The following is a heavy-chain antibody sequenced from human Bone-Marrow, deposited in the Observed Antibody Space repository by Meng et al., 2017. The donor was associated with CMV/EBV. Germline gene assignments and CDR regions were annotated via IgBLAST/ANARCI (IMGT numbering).Heavy chain of an antibody. CDR1: GGTFSSYT. CDR2: IIPILGIA. D-gene: IGHD2-2*01. J-gene: IGHJ3*02. V-gene: IGHV1-69*16. CDR3: ARAVGYCSSTSCPPGDI. Sequence: SVKVSCKASGGTFSSYTISWVRQAPGQGLEWMGRIIPILGIANYAQKFQGRVTITTDESTSTAYMELSSLRSEDTAVYYCARAVGYCSSTSCPPGDIWGQGTMVTVSS.